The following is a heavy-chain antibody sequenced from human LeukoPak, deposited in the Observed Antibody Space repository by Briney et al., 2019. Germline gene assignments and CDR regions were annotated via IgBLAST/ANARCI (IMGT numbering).Heavy chain of an antibody. Sequence: SETLSLTCTVSGDSISSGNYWGWIRQPPGKGLEWIGSIFHTGSTYFNLSLKSRVTISVDTSKNQFSLKLSSVTAADTAVYYCARTRYYDSSRWFDPWGQGTPVTVSS. D-gene: IGHD3-22*01. CDR3: ARTRYYDSSRWFDP. CDR1: GDSISSGNY. CDR2: IFHTGST. V-gene: IGHV4-38-2*02. J-gene: IGHJ5*02.